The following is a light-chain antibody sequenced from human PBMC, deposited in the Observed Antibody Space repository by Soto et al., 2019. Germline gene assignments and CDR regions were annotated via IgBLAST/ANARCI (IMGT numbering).Light chain of an antibody. J-gene: IGKJ4*01. CDR3: QQHGSTPLT. V-gene: IGKV3-20*01. Sequence: EIVLTQSPGTLSLSPGERATLSCRASQSVSSSYLAWYQQKPGQAPRLLIYGASSRATGIPDRFSGSGSGTDFTLTISRRVPDDVAVYYCQQHGSTPLTFGGGTKVEIK. CDR1: QSVSSSY. CDR2: GAS.